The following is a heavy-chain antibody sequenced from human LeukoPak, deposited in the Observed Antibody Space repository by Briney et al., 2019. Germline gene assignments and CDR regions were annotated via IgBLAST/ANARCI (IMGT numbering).Heavy chain of an antibody. Sequence: PGGSLRLSCAASGFTFDEYGMSWVRQAPGKGLEWVSGINWNGGSTGYADSVKGRFTISRDNAKNSLYLQMNSLRAEDTALYYCARAYALRAWYSSAWPFDYWGQGTLVTVSS. CDR3: ARAYALRAWYSSAWPFDY. D-gene: IGHD6-19*01. CDR1: GFTFDEYG. V-gene: IGHV3-20*04. CDR2: INWNGGST. J-gene: IGHJ4*02.